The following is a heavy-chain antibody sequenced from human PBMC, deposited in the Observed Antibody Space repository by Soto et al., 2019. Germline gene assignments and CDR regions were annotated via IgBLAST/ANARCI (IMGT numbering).Heavy chain of an antibody. CDR1: GGSISSGGYY. J-gene: IGHJ5*02. D-gene: IGHD3-9*01. V-gene: IGHV4-31*03. CDR2: IYYSGST. Sequence: QVQLQESGPGLVKPSQTLSLTCTVSGGSISSGGYYWSWIRQHPGKGLEWIGYIYYSGSTYYNPSLESRVTISVDTSKNQHSLKLSAVAAADTAVYYCARRRGEAGVLTWGQGTLVTVSS. CDR3: ARRRGEAGVLT.